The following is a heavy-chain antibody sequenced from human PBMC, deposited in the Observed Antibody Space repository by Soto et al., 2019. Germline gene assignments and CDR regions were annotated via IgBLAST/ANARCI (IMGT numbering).Heavy chain of an antibody. CDR1: GYTFTCYY. J-gene: IGHJ6*04. V-gene: IGHV1-2*04. CDR3: ARGPVSSATLDV. Sequence: ASVKVSCKASGYTFTCYYMHWVRQAPGQGLEWMGWINPNSGGTNYAQKFQGWVTMTRDTSISTAYMELSRLRSDDTAVYYCARGPVSSATLDVWGKGTTVTVSS. D-gene: IGHD6-25*01. CDR2: INPNSGGT.